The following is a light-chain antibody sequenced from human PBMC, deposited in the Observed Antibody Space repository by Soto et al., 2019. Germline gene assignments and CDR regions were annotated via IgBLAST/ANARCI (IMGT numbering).Light chain of an antibody. CDR3: VQCKDSPSTWT. V-gene: IGKV3-20*01. CDR2: DAY. Sequence: EIGLTQSPGTLSLSPGDRGTLSCMARQNVNSRSLAWYQHNPGQAPRILIYDAYRKSTGSPYKFSGSASWTDFALTISRLEPEDFAVYSCVQCKDSPSTWTFGQETNV. CDR1: QNVNSRS. J-gene: IGKJ1*01.